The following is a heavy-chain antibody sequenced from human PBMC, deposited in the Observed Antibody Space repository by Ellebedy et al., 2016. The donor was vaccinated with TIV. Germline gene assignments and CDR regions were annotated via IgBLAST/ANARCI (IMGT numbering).Heavy chain of an antibody. CDR1: GFTFSSYG. J-gene: IGHJ4*02. CDR3: ARDLWQLHFDHFFDY. CDR2: IWYAGPNK. D-gene: IGHD3-9*01. Sequence: SLKISCAASGFTFSSYGMPCVRQPPGKGLEWVAVIWYAGPNKYYADSVKGRFTISRDNSKNTLYLQMNSLRAEDTAVYYCARDLWQLHFDHFFDYWGQGSLVTVSS. V-gene: IGHV3-33*08.